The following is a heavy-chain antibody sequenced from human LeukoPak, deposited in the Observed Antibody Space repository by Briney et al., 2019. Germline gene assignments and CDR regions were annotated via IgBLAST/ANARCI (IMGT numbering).Heavy chain of an antibody. CDR1: GYTFTSYY. J-gene: IGHJ5*02. CDR3: ARADYYDFWSGSRGGWFDP. CDR2: INPSGGST. V-gene: IGHV1-46*01. Sequence: ASVKVSCKASGYTFTSYYMHWVRQAPGQGLEWMGIINPSGGSTSYAQKFQGRVTMTRDTSTSTVYMELGSLRSEDTAVYYCARADYYDFWSGSRGGWFDPWGQGTLVTVSS. D-gene: IGHD3-3*01.